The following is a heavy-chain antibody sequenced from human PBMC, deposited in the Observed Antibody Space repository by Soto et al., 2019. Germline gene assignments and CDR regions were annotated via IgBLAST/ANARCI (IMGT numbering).Heavy chain of an antibody. D-gene: IGHD3-10*01. CDR3: GTDQWGGAFDI. Sequence: PGGSLRLSCAATGFTLSKYWMAWVRQTPGKGLEFVANIREDGKEINYVDSVKGRFTISRDNARNSLFLQMNSLRDDDTAVYYCGTDQWGGAFDIGGQGTMVTVPS. V-gene: IGHV3-7*01. J-gene: IGHJ3*02. CDR2: IREDGKEI. CDR1: GFTLSKYW.